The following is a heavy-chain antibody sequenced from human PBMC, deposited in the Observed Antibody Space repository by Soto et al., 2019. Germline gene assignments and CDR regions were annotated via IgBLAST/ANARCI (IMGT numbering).Heavy chain of an antibody. CDR3: ARDPYAPTYGMDV. J-gene: IGHJ6*02. V-gene: IGHV3-53*01. D-gene: IGHD4-17*01. Sequence: GGSLRLSCAASGFTVSSNYMSWVRQAPGKGLEWVSVIYSGGSTYYADSVKGRFTISRDNSKNTLYLQMNSLRAEDTAVYYCARDPYAPTYGMDVWGQGTTVTVSS. CDR1: GFTVSSNY. CDR2: IYSGGST.